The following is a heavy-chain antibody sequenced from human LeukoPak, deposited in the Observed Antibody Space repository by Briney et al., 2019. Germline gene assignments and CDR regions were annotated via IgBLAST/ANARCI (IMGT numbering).Heavy chain of an antibody. CDR3: ARGVMRALFDY. D-gene: IGHD3-16*01. CDR2: IYYSGST. Sequence: SETLSLTCTVSGGSISSSSYYWGWIRQPPGKGLEWIGSIYYSGSTYYNPSLKSRVTISVDTSKNQFSLKLSSVTAADTAVYYCARGVMRALFDYWGQGTLVTVSS. CDR1: GGSISSSSYY. J-gene: IGHJ4*02. V-gene: IGHV4-39*07.